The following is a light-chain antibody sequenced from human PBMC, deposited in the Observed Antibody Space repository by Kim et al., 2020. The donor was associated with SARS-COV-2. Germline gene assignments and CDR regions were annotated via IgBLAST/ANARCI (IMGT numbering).Light chain of an antibody. CDR1: NLGSKN. J-gene: IGLJ2*01. Sequence: VALGQTARITCGGNNLGSKNVPWYQQKPGQAPVLVIYRDSNRPSGIPERFSGSNSGNTATLTISRAQAGDEADYYCQVWDSSTGKVFGGVTQLTVL. V-gene: IGLV3-9*01. CDR2: RDS. CDR3: QVWDSSTGKV.